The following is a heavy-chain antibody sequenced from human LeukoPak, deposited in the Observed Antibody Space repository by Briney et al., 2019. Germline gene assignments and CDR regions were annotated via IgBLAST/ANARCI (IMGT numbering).Heavy chain of an antibody. V-gene: IGHV4-4*07. D-gene: IGHD3-10*01. CDR1: GVSISSFY. CDR3: ARKPYYYDSGSHFDY. J-gene: IGHJ4*02. Sequence: SETLSFTCTVSGVSISSFYWAWIRQSAGQGLEWIGRISPSGSTNYNPSLRSRVTMSVDTSNNQFSLRLSSVTAADTAVYYCARKPYYYDSGSHFDYWGQGPLVTVSS. CDR2: ISPSGST.